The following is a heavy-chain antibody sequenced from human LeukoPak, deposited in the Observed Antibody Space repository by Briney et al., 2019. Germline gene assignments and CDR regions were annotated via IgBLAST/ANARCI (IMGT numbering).Heavy chain of an antibody. D-gene: IGHD3-9*01. CDR1: GYTFTGYY. CDR3: ARSPDILTGENFDY. V-gene: IGHV1-2*02. CDR2: INLNSGGT. Sequence: ASVKVSCKASGYTFTGYYMHWVRQAPGQGLEWMGWINLNSGGTNYAQKFQGRVTITRDTSINTAYMELSRLRSDDTAVYYCARSPDILTGENFDYWGQGTLVTVSS. J-gene: IGHJ4*02.